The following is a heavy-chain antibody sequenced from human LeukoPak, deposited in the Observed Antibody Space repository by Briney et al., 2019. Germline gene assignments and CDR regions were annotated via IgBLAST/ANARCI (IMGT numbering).Heavy chain of an antibody. V-gene: IGHV4-4*07. Sequence: SETLSLTCTVSGGSISSYYWSWIRQPAGKGLEWIGRIYTSGSTNYNPSLKSRVTMSVDTSKNQFSLKLSSVNAADTAVYYCAREGSRSWWGGYYYGMDVWGQGTTVTVSS. CDR3: AREGSRSWWGGYYYGMDV. CDR1: GGSISSYY. D-gene: IGHD6-13*01. CDR2: IYTSGST. J-gene: IGHJ6*02.